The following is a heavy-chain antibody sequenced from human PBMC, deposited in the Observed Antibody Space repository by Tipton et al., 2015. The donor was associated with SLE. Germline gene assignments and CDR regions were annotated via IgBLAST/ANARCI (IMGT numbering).Heavy chain of an antibody. CDR3: ARQDLGRAATLTFDN. V-gene: IGHV4-61*02. Sequence: LRLSCTVSGGSISSGSYYCSWIRQPAGKGLEWIGRIYTSGSTNYNPSLKSPVTISVDTSKNQFSLKLSSVAAADTAVYFCARQDLGRAATLTFDNWGQGTLVTVSS. CDR1: GGSISSGSYY. J-gene: IGHJ4*02. D-gene: IGHD4-17*01. CDR2: IYTSGST.